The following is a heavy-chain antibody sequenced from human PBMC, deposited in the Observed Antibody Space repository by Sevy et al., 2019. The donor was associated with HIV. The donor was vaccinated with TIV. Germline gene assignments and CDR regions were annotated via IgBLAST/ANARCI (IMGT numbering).Heavy chain of an antibody. CDR2: IYRTGGT. CDR3: AGVGNDISGYLDY. J-gene: IGHJ4*02. Sequence: SETLSLTCVVSGDSISSTNYWWSWVRQPPGKGLEWIGEIYRTGGTNYNRSLKSRVTISVDKSKNQFTLKLSSVTAADTAVYYCAGVGNDISGYLDYWGQGTPVTVSS. CDR1: GDSISSTNYW. V-gene: IGHV4-4*02. D-gene: IGHD3-22*01.